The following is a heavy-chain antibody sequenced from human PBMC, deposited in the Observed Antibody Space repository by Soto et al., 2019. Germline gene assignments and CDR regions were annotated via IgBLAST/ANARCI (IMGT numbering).Heavy chain of an antibody. CDR2: IKQDGSEK. V-gene: IGHV3-7*01. CDR1: GFTFSSYW. D-gene: IGHD2-15*01. CDR3: ARDRLAVYYYYYMDV. Sequence: GGSLRLSCAASGFTFSSYWMSWVRQAPGKGLEWVANIKQDGSEKYYVDSVKGRFTISRDNAKNSLYLQMNSLRAEDTAVYYCARDRLAVYYYYYMDVWGKGTTVTVSS. J-gene: IGHJ6*03.